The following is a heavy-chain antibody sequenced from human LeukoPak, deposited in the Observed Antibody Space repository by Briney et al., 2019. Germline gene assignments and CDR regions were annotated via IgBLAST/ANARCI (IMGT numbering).Heavy chain of an antibody. V-gene: IGHV3-23*01. CDR1: GFTFGSYG. J-gene: IGHJ6*02. CDR3: ARDPYGMDV. CDR2: ISAGGGGT. Sequence: GGSLRLSCAASGFTFGSYGMSWVRQVPGKGLEWVSGISAGGGGTYYADSVKGRFTISRDNSKNTLYLQMGSLRAEDSAVYYCARDPYGMDVWGQGTTVTVSS.